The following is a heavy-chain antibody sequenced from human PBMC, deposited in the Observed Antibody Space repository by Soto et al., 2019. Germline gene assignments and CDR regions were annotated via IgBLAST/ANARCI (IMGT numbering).Heavy chain of an antibody. Sequence: EVQLLESGGGLVQPGGSLRLSCAASGFTFSVYAMTWVRQTPGKGLEWVSVIRGSGSTSYYADSVRGRFTISRDNSKSTLHLQMNSLRAEDTAVYYCAKEILGRYFEDWGQGTLVTVSS. CDR2: IRGSGSTS. CDR3: AKEILGRYFED. V-gene: IGHV3-23*01. J-gene: IGHJ4*02. CDR1: GFTFSVYA. D-gene: IGHD3-10*01.